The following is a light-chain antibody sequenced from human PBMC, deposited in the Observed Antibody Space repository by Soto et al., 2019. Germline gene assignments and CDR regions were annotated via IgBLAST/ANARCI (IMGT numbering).Light chain of an antibody. CDR2: SAS. J-gene: IGKJ1*01. V-gene: IGKV1-9*01. CDR3: QQLNSYPWT. Sequence: DIQLTQSPSFLSASVGDRVTITCRASQGISSYLAWYQQEPGKVPKLLIYSASTLQSGVPSRFSGSGSGTDFTLTIRSLQPEDVATYYCQQLNSYPWTFGQGTKVEIK. CDR1: QGISSY.